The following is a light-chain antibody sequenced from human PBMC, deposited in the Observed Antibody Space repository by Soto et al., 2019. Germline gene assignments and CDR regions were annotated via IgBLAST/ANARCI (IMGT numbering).Light chain of an antibody. J-gene: IGKJ1*01. CDR2: DVS. CDR1: HTLLRGY. Sequence: EILLTQSPATVSLSPGETATLSCGASHTLLRGYLSWYQQRPGLAPRLIIYDVSKRATDIPDRFSGSGSGTDFTLSITRVEPEDFAVYYCQNYDGSWTFGQGTKVDI. V-gene: IGKV3D-20*01. CDR3: QNYDGSWT.